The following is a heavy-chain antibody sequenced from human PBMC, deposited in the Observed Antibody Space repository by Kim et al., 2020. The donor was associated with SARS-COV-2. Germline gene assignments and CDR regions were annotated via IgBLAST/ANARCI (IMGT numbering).Heavy chain of an antibody. CDR3: AKDRDYGEHYYYYYGMDV. Sequence: GGSLRLSCAASGFTFSSYAMSWVRQAPGKGLEWVSAISGSGGSTYYADSVKGRFTISRDNSKNTLYLQMNSLRAEDTAVYYCAKDRDYGEHYYYYYGMDVWGQGTTVTVSS. V-gene: IGHV3-23*01. D-gene: IGHD4-17*01. CDR2: ISGSGGST. CDR1: GFTFSSYA. J-gene: IGHJ6*02.